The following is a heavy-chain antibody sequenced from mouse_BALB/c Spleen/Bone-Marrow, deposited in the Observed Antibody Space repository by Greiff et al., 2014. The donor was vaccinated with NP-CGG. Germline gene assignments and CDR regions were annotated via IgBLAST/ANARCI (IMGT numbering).Heavy chain of an antibody. J-gene: IGHJ2*01. V-gene: IGHV1-54*01. CDR2: INPGSRST. CDR1: GYAFTNYL. D-gene: IGHD1-1*01. Sequence: VQLQQSGAELARPGTSVKASCKASGYAFTNYLIEWVKQRPGQGLEWIGVINPGSRSTNYNEKFRGKATLTADKSSSTAYMQLSSLTSDDSAVYFCARRTTGVAPFDYWGQGTTLTVSS. CDR3: ARRTTGVAPFDY.